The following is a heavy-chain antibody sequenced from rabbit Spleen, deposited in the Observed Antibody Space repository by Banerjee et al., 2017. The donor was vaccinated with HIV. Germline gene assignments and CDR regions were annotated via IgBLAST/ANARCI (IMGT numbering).Heavy chain of an antibody. CDR1: GIDFSSYG. V-gene: IGHV1S47*01. Sequence: ELVESGGGLVQPGEALKLPCKAAGIDFSSYGISWVRQAPGQGPEWIAFIYPGCGVRNYANSVKGRFTISSDNAQNTVFLQMTSLTASDTATYFCARYLYSSGWGALSYGMDLWGPGTLVTVS. CDR2: IYPGCGVR. D-gene: IGHD4-1*01. J-gene: IGHJ6*01. CDR3: ARYLYSSGWGALSYGMDL.